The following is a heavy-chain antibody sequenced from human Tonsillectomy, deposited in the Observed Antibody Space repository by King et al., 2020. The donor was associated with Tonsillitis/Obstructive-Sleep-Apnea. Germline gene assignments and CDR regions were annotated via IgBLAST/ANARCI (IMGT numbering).Heavy chain of an antibody. Sequence: QLVQSGGGLVQPGGSLRISCAASGFPLRSYAMSWVRQAPGKGLEWVSAISGSGYSTHYADSVKGRFPISRDNSKNTLYVQMNSLRAEDTAVYYCAKHLVEEDYGSGGYSKVDYWGQGTLVTVSS. J-gene: IGHJ4*02. CDR1: GFPLRSYA. CDR3: AKHLVEEDYGSGGYSKVDY. CDR2: ISGSGYST. V-gene: IGHV3-23*04. D-gene: IGHD3-10*01.